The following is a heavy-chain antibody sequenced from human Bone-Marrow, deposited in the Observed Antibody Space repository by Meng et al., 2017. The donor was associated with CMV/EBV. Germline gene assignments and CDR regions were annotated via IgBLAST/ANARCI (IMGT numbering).Heavy chain of an antibody. CDR3: ARVPGQEYYYYYGMDV. Sequence: SETLSLTWTVSGGSISSYYWSWIRQPPGKGLEWIGYIYYSGSTNYNPSLKSRVTISVDTSKNQFSLKLSSVTAADTAVYYCARVPGQEYYYYYGMDVWSQGTTVTVSS. CDR1: GGSISSYY. J-gene: IGHJ6*02. V-gene: IGHV4-59*01. D-gene: IGHD3-10*01. CDR2: IYYSGST.